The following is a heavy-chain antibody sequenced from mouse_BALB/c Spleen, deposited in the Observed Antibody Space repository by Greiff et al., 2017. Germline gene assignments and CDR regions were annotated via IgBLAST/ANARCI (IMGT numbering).Heavy chain of an antibody. CDR3: ARSDTTRAMDY. D-gene: IGHD1-1*01. Sequence: EVMLVESGGGLVQPGGSRKLSCAASGFTFSSFGMHWVRQAPEKGLEWVAYISSGSSTIYYADTVKGRFTISRDNPKNTLFLQMTSLRSEDTAMYYCARSDTTRAMDYWGQGTSVTVSS. J-gene: IGHJ4*01. CDR2: ISSGSSTI. V-gene: IGHV5-17*02. CDR1: GFTFSSFG.